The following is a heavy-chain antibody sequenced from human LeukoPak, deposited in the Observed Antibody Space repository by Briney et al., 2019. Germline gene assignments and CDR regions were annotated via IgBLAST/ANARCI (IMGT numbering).Heavy chain of an antibody. D-gene: IGHD3-22*01. Sequence: RGSLRLSCAVSGFTFSSYAMHWVRQAPGKGLEWVSSITSTSSSTFYADSVKGRFTISRDNSKKTLHLQMNSVRAEDTAVYYCAKGGVTLMQGFDYWGQGTLVTVSS. J-gene: IGHJ4*02. CDR3: AKGGVTLMQGFDY. CDR2: ITSTSSST. V-gene: IGHV3-23*05. CDR1: GFTFSSYA.